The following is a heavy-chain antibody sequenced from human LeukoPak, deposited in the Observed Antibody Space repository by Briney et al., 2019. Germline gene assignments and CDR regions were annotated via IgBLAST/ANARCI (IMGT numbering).Heavy chain of an antibody. D-gene: IGHD3-3*02. J-gene: IGHJ3*01. CDR3: VRPDRIFGVPAAFDA. Sequence: SVKVSCKASGGSFSDYPINWVRQAPGQGLEWVGGIIPKYSASNYAQAFQGRVTITADESTNTVYMEMSGLRPDDTAVYYCVRPDRIFGVPAAFDAWGQGTLVAVSS. CDR1: GGSFSDYP. CDR2: IIPKYSAS. V-gene: IGHV1-69*13.